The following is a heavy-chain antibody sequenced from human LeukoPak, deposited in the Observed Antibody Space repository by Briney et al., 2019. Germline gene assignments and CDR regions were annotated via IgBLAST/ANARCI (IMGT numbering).Heavy chain of an antibody. CDR1: VFPFMYYS. CDR2: ISSSSNTI. CDR3: ARDTYSATGGYYLDY. J-gene: IGHJ4*02. D-gene: IGHD2-8*02. V-gene: IGHV3-48*02. Sequence: GGSLRLSCAACVFPFMYYSINWVRQAPGKGLEWVSYISSSSNTIYYADSVEGRFTISRDNAKNSLYLQMKSPRDEDTAVYYCARDTYSATGGYYLDYWGQGTLVTVSS.